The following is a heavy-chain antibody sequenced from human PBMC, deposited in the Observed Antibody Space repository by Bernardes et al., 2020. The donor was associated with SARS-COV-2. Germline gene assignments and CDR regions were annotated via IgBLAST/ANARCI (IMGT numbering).Heavy chain of an antibody. D-gene: IGHD6-19*01. J-gene: IGHJ4*02. CDR2: IYYSGST. CDR3: ARAVAGIYPSN. CDR1: GGSISSYY. V-gene: IGHV4-59*01. Sequence: SEPLSLTCTFSGGSISSYYGSWIRQPPGKGLEWIGYIYYSGSTNYNPSLKSRVTISVDTSKNQFSLKLSSVTAADTAVYYCARAVAGIYPSNWGQGTLVTVSS.